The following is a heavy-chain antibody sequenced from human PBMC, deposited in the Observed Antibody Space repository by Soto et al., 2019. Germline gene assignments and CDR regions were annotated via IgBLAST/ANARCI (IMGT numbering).Heavy chain of an antibody. V-gene: IGHV3-30*18. CDR1: VFIFSDHG. CDR3: VKDRLEWLSYFDY. CDR2: ISDDGSNK. J-gene: IGHJ4*02. Sequence: QVQLVESGGGVVQPGRSLRLSCAASVFIFSDHGMHWVRQAPCKGPEWVAVISDDGSNKHYADSVKGRFTISRDNSKNTLYLQMNSLRAEDSTVYYCVKDRLEWLSYFDYWGQGAPVTVSS. D-gene: IGHD3-3*01.